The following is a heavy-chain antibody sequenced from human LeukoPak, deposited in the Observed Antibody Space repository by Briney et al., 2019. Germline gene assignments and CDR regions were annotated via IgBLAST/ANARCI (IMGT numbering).Heavy chain of an antibody. CDR3: ARESPLLWFGEVDY. CDR1: GYTFTGYY. CDR2: INPNSGGT. V-gene: IGHV1-2*02. Sequence: ASVKVSCKASGYTFTGYYMHWVRQAPGQGLEWMGWINPNSGGTNYAQKFQGRVTMTRDTSISTAYMELSRLRSDDTAVYYCARESPLLWFGEVDYWGQGTLVTVSS. J-gene: IGHJ4*02. D-gene: IGHD3-10*01.